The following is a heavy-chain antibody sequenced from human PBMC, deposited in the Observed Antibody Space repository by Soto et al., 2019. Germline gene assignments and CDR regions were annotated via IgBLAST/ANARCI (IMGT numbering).Heavy chain of an antibody. D-gene: IGHD1-26*01. CDR1: GFTFSSYA. Sequence: GGSLRLSCAASGFTFSSYAMSWVRQAPGKGLEWVSAISGSGGSTYYADSVKGRFTISRDNSKNTLYLQMNSLRAEDTAVYYCARETEGATFDNYFDYWGQGTMVTVPS. CDR2: ISGSGGST. V-gene: IGHV3-23*01. CDR3: ARETEGATFDNYFDY. J-gene: IGHJ4*03.